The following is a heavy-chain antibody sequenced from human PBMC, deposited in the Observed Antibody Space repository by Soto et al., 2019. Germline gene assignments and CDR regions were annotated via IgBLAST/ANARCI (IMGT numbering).Heavy chain of an antibody. V-gene: IGHV4-30-4*08. CDR1: GGCINSGDYY. Sequence: QVQLQESGPGLVKPSQTLSLTCTVSGGCINSGDYYWSWIRQPPGKGLEWIGYIYYSGSTYYSPSLQSRVTTSVDTPKNQFSLKLSSVTAADTAVYYSARTLKRHYGMDVWGQGTTVTVSS. CDR3: ARTLKRHYGMDV. J-gene: IGHJ6*02. CDR2: IYYSGST.